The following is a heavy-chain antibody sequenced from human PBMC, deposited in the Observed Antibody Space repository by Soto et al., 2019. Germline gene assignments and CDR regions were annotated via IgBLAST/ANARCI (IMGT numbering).Heavy chain of an antibody. V-gene: IGHV3-23*01. CDR2: ISGSGGST. CDR1: GFTFSSYA. J-gene: IGHJ5*02. Sequence: VGSLRLSCAASGFTFSSYAMSWVRQAPGKGLEWVSAISGSGGSTYYADSVKGRFTISRDNSKNTLYLQMNSLRAEDTAVYYCAKVSGWSNWFDPWGQGTLVTVSS. CDR3: AKVSGWSNWFDP. D-gene: IGHD6-19*01.